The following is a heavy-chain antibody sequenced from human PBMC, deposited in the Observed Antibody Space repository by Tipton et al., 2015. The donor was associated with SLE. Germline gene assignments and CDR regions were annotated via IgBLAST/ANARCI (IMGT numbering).Heavy chain of an antibody. CDR1: GFTFSNYY. CDR2: ISSSGTII. V-gene: IGHV3-11*01. D-gene: IGHD2-21*01. CDR3: ARDLRPYCGGDCYVYYYYYYMDV. Sequence: SLRLSCAASGFTFSNYYMSWIRQAPGKGLEWVSYISSSGTIIYYADSVKGRFTVSRDNAKNSLYLQMNSLRAEDTAVYYCARDLRPYCGGDCYVYYYYYYMDVWGKGTTVTVSS. J-gene: IGHJ6*03.